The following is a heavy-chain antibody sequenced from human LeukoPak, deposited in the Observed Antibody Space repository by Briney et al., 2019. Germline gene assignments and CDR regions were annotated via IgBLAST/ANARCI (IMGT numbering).Heavy chain of an antibody. CDR2: ISGSGGST. V-gene: IGHV3-23*01. J-gene: IGHJ4*02. D-gene: IGHD5-24*01. CDR3: ARGDGYNAIFDY. Sequence: PGGSLRLSCAAYGFTFSSYAMSWVRQAPGKGLEWVSAISGSGGSTYYADSVKGLFTVSRDNSKNTLYLQMNSLRAEDTAVYYCARGDGYNAIFDYWGQGTLVTVSS. CDR1: GFTFSSYA.